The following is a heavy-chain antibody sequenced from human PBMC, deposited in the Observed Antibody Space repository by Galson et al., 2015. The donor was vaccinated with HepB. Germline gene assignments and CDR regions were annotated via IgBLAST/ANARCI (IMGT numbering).Heavy chain of an antibody. CDR1: GVTIPSYS. V-gene: IGHV3-48*01. CDR3: ARNPSSYDYYNMDV. Sequence: SLRLSCAASGVTIPSYSMNWVRKAPGKGLEWLAYICAGSTTNYYAAFVEGRFTISHNKDKKLFFLHMNSLRGEDTAVYYFARNPSSYDYYNMDVWGHGTTVTVSS. J-gene: IGHJ6*02. CDR2: ICAGSTTN.